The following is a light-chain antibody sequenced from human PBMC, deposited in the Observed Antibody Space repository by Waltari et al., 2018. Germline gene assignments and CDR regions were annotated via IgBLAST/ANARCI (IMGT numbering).Light chain of an antibody. CDR3: QHYHSLPYP. CDR1: QDITIS. V-gene: IGKV1-33*01. Sequence: DIQLTQSPSSLSAAVGDRVTITCQATQDITISISWFQQKPWKAPQLLIYDASSLQGGVPSRFSGTGSGTSFTFTITSPQPEDSATYYCQHYHSLPYPFGRGTKLQI. CDR2: DAS. J-gene: IGKJ2*01.